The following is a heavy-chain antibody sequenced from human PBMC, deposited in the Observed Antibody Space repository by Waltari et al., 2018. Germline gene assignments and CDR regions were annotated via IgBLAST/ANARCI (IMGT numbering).Heavy chain of an antibody. V-gene: IGHV3-15*01. D-gene: IGHD3-3*01. Sequence: EVQLVESGGGLVKTGGSLRLSCAASGFTFSDPWMNWVRQAPGKGLEWFGRSKSKIHVGTTDFAAPVKGRFTISRDDSKNTLYLQMNSLKFEDTAVYYCTAGLLASGGMDVLGQGTTVTVSS. J-gene: IGHJ6*02. CDR3: TAGLLASGGMDV. CDR1: GFTFSDPW. CDR2: SKSKIHVGTT.